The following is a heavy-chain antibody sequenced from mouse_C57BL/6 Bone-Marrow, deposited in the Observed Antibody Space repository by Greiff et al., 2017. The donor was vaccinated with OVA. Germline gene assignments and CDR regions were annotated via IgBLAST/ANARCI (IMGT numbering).Heavy chain of an antibody. CDR1: GYTFTSYW. Sequence: QVQLQQSGAELVKPGASVKLSCKASGYTFTSYWMHWVKQRPGQGLEWIGMIHPNSGSTNYNEKFKSKATLTVDKSSSTAYMQLSSLTSEDSAVYYCASHYYGSSYGFAYWGPGTLVTVSA. D-gene: IGHD1-1*01. CDR3: ASHYYGSSYGFAY. J-gene: IGHJ3*01. V-gene: IGHV1-64*01. CDR2: IHPNSGST.